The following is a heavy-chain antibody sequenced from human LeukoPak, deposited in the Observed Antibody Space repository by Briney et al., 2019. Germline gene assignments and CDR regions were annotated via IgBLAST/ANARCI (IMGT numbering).Heavy chain of an antibody. J-gene: IGHJ2*01. V-gene: IGHV3-23*01. D-gene: IGHD4-17*01. CDR3: ARDRNYGDYFDL. CDR1: GLPFGSEA. CDR2: ISPGGGTT. Sequence: GGSLRLSCTVSGLPFGSEAMSWVRQAPGRGLEWVSSISPGGGTTYYADSVKGRFTISRDNSKNTLYLQMNSLRAEDTAVYYCARDRNYGDYFDLWGRGTLVTVSS.